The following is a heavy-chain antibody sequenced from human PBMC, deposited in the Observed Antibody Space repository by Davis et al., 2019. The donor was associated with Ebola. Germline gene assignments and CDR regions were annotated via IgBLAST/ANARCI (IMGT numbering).Heavy chain of an antibody. J-gene: IGHJ5*02. CDR1: GYTFTSYG. CDR2: ISAYSGNT. V-gene: IGHV1-18*01. D-gene: IGHD6-6*01. CDR3: ARGGIAARPGNWFDP. Sequence: ASVKVSCKASGYTFTSYGISWVRQAPGQGLEWMGWISAYSGNTNYAQKLQGRVTMTTDTSTSTAYMELSSLRSEDTAVYYCARGGIAARPGNWFDPWGQGTLVTVSS.